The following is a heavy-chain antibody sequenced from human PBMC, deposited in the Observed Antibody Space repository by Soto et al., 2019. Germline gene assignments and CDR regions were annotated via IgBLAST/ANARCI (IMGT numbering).Heavy chain of an antibody. V-gene: IGHV4-4*07. Sequence: QVQLQESGPGLVKPSETVSLICTVSGDSISGYYWSWIRQPAGKGLEWIGRIYSSGNANYNPSLKSRVSMSVDMSKNQFSLKVNSVTAADTAMYYCARGDVFDLWGQGTKVTVSS. CDR1: GDSISGYY. CDR2: IYSSGNA. J-gene: IGHJ3*01. CDR3: ARGDVFDL.